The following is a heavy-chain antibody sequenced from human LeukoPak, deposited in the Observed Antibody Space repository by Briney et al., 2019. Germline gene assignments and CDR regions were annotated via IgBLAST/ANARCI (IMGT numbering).Heavy chain of an antibody. V-gene: IGHV4-39*07. Sequence: SETLSLTCSVSGGSIVSSTFYWGWVRQPPGKGLEWIGIIHHSGSTYYNSSLKSRVTISVDTSKNTLSLKLNSVTAADAAVYYCARENWRDGYVGSKWGQGTLVTVSS. D-gene: IGHD5-24*01. CDR2: IHHSGST. CDR1: GGSIVSSTFY. CDR3: ARENWRDGYVGSK. J-gene: IGHJ4*02.